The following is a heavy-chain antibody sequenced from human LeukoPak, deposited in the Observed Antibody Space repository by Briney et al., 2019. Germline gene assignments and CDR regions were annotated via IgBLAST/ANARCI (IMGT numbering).Heavy chain of an antibody. D-gene: IGHD3-22*01. CDR2: NSSSGSTI. V-gene: IGHV3-11*01. Sequence: GGALRLSCAGSGFTLSDYYMSWIRQAPGEGVEGVFYNSSSGSTIYYADSVKGRFTISRDNAKNSLYLQMNSLRAEDTAVYYCARPAYYYDSRGLGDVWGQGTTVTVSS. CDR1: GFTLSDYY. J-gene: IGHJ6*02. CDR3: ARPAYYYDSRGLGDV.